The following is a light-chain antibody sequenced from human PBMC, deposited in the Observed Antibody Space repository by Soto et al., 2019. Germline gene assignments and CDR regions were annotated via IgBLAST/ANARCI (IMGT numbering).Light chain of an antibody. CDR1: QSVSSSY. CDR2: GAS. J-gene: IGKJ3*01. CDR3: QQYGSSPPVT. Sequence: ELVLTQSPGTLSLSPGERATLSCRASQSVSSSYLAWYQQKPGQAPRLLIYGASSRATGIPDRFSGSGSGTDFTLTISRLEPEDFAVYYCQQYGSSPPVTFGPGTKVDI. V-gene: IGKV3-20*01.